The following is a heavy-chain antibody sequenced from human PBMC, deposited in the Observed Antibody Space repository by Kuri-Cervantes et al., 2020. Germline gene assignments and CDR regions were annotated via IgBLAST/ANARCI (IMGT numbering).Heavy chain of an antibody. Sequence: GGSLRLSCAASGFTFSSFWMSWVRQAPGKGLEWVANIKQDGSEKYYVDSVKGRFTISRDNAKNSLYLQMNSLRAEDTAVYYCARDPSGWYIASYFDYWGQGTLVTVSS. CDR2: IKQDGSEK. CDR1: GFTFSSFW. D-gene: IGHD6-19*01. V-gene: IGHV3-7*03. J-gene: IGHJ4*02. CDR3: ARDPSGWYIASYFDY.